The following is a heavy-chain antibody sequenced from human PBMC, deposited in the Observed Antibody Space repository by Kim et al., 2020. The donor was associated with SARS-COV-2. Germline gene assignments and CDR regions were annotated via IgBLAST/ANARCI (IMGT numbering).Heavy chain of an antibody. J-gene: IGHJ3*02. Sequence: SETLSLTCTVSGGSISSGGYYWSWIRQHPGKGLEWIGYIYYSGSTYYNPSLKSRVTISVDTSKNQFSLKLSSVTAADTAVYYCARDASTTPGAFDIWGQGTMVTVSS. CDR2: IYYSGST. CDR1: GGSISSGGYY. CDR3: ARDASTTPGAFDI. V-gene: IGHV4-31*03. D-gene: IGHD1-1*01.